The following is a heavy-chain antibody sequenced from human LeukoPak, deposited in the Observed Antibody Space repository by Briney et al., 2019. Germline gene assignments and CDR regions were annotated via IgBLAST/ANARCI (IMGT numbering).Heavy chain of an antibody. CDR3: AKDIAHSSSWYYDY. J-gene: IGHJ4*02. CDR2: ISGSGGST. Sequence: PGGSLRLSCAASGFTFSTYGMSWVRQAPGKGLEWVSTISGSGGSTFYADSVKGRFTISRDNTKNSLYLQMNSLRAEDTAVYYCAKDIAHSSSWYYDYWGQGTLVTVSS. V-gene: IGHV3-23*01. D-gene: IGHD6-13*01. CDR1: GFTFSTYG.